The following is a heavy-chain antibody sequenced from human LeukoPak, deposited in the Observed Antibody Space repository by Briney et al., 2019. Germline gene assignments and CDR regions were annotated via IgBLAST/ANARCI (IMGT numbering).Heavy chain of an antibody. Sequence: PGGSLRLSCAASGFTFSSYGMHWVRQAPGKGLEWVAFTRYDGSNKYYADSAKGRFTISRDNSKNMLYLQMNSLRAEDTAVYYCAKDPQKWESYFDYWGQGTLVTVSS. CDR2: TRYDGSNK. CDR3: AKDPQKWESYFDY. V-gene: IGHV3-30*02. J-gene: IGHJ4*02. CDR1: GFTFSSYG. D-gene: IGHD1-26*01.